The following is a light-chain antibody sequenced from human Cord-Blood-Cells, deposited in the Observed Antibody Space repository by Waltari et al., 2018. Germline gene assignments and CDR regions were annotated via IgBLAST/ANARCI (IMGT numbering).Light chain of an antibody. CDR2: YDS. CDR1: NIGSKS. Sequence: ARITCGGNNIGSKSVHWYQQKPGQAPVLVIYYDSDRPSGIPERFSGSNSGNTATLTISRVEAGDEADYYCQVWDSSSDHPVFGGGTKLTVL. CDR3: QVWDSSSDHPV. V-gene: IGLV3-21*04. J-gene: IGLJ2*01.